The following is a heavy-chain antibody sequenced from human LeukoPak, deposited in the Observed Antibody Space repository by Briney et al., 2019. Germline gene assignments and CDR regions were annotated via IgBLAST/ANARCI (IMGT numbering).Heavy chain of an antibody. CDR1: GCTFTGYY. V-gene: IGHV1-2*02. Sequence: ASVKVSCKASGCTFTGYYMHWVRQAPGQGLEWMGWINPNSGGTNYAQKFQGRVTMTRDTSITTAYMELSRLSSDDTAVYYCASHPGKVTNDWYFDLWGRGTLVTVSS. CDR3: ASHPGKVTNDWYFDL. CDR2: INPNSGGT. D-gene: IGHD4-23*01. J-gene: IGHJ2*01.